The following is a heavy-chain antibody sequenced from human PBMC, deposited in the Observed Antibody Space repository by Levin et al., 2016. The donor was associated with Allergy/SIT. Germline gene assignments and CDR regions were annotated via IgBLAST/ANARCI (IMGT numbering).Heavy chain of an antibody. CDR3: ARDLRPTTPFDY. J-gene: IGHJ4*02. D-gene: IGHD1-26*01. Sequence: WVRQAPGQGLEWMGWISAYNGNTNYAQKLQGRVTMTTDTSTSTAYMELRSLRSDDTAVYYCARDLRPTTPFDYWGQGTLVTVSS. V-gene: IGHV1-18*01. CDR2: ISAYNGNT.